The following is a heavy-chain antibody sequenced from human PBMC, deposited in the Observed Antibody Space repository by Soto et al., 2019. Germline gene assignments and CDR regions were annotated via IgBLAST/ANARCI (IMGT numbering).Heavy chain of an antibody. CDR2: ISSSGSTI. CDR3: ARVGAAGMDV. CDR1: GFTFISYE. V-gene: IGHV3-48*03. Sequence: WGSLRLSCAASGFTFISYEINCFRQAPGKGLEWVSYISSSGSTIYYADSVKGRFTISRDDAKNSLYLQMNSLRAEDTAVYYCARVGAAGMDVWGQGTTVTVSS. D-gene: IGHD6-25*01. J-gene: IGHJ6*02.